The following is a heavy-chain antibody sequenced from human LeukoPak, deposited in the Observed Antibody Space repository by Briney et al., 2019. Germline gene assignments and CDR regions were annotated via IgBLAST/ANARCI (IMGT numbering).Heavy chain of an antibody. CDR1: GFNFNGYY. J-gene: IGHJ4*02. CDR2: ISSSGDVS. D-gene: IGHD6-19*01. CDR3: ARDRGSVPGQYFVL. V-gene: IGHV3-11*01. Sequence: GGSLRLSCAASGFNFNGYYMSWIRQAPGKGLEYISIISSSGDVSEDADSVRGRITISRDNAKKSLYLQMNRLTADDTAVYYCARDRGSVPGQYFVLWGQGTLVTVSS.